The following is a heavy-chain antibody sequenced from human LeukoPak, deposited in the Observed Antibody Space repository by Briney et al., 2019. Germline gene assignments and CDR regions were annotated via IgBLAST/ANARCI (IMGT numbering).Heavy chain of an antibody. V-gene: IGHV4-34*01. CDR2: INHSGST. CDR1: GASFSGYY. CDR3: ARGDIAAGGAPFDY. D-gene: IGHD6-13*01. Sequence: SETLSLTCAVYGASFSGYYWSWIRQPPGRGLEWIGEINHSGSTSYSASLKSRVTISVDTSKNQFSLKLNSVTAADTAVYYCARGDIAAGGAPFDYWGPGTLVTVSS. J-gene: IGHJ4*02.